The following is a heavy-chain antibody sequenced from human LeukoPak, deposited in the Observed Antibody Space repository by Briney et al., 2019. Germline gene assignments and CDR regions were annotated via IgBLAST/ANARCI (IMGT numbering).Heavy chain of an antibody. Sequence: SQTLSLTCTVSGGSIGSGDYYWSWIRQPPGKGLEWIGYIYDSGSAYYNPSLKSRVTISVDTSKNQFSLKLSSVTAADTAVYYCASTPCGGDCYNHHAYWYFDLWGRGTLVTVSS. J-gene: IGHJ2*01. D-gene: IGHD2-21*02. CDR3: ASTPCGGDCYNHHAYWYFDL. V-gene: IGHV4-30-4*01. CDR1: GGSIGSGDYY. CDR2: IYDSGSA.